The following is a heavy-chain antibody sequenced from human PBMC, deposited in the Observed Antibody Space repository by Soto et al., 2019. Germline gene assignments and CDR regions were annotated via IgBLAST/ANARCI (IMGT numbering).Heavy chain of an antibody. D-gene: IGHD3-10*01. V-gene: IGHV3-48*01. J-gene: IGHJ4*02. CDR2: ISSSGTTI. CDR3: VRGGRPFDY. CDR1: GFTFNSFT. Sequence: PGGSLRLSCAASGFTFNSFTMNWVRQAPGKGLEWVSYISSSGTTIYFADSVKGRFTISRDNAKNSLDLQMNSLRVEDTAVYYCVRGGRPFDYWGQGTLVTVSS.